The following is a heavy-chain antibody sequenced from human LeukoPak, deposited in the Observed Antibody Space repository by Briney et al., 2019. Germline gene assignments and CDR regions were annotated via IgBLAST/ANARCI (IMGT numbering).Heavy chain of an antibody. CDR3: ARSNPNKNALDL. CDR1: GFTLNSYL. Sequence: GGSLRLSCAASGFTLNSYLMSWVRQAPGRGLEWVANIKKDGSEESYLDSVKGRFTVSRDNAKNSLFLQMNSLRGGDTAVYYCARSNPNKNALDLWGQGTMVTISS. CDR2: IKKDGSEE. V-gene: IGHV3-7*01. D-gene: IGHD1-14*01. J-gene: IGHJ3*01.